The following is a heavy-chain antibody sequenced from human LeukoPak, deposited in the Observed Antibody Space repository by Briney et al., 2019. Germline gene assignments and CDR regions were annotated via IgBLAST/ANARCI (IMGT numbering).Heavy chain of an antibody. CDR3: ARCAGVVPAAYFDY. V-gene: IGHV3-21*01. J-gene: IGHJ4*02. CDR1: GFTFSSYS. Sequence: GGSLRLSCAASGFTFSSYSMNWVRQAPGKGLEWVSSISSSSYIYYADSVKGRFTISRDNAKNSLYLQMNSLRAEDTAVYYCARCAGVVPAAYFDYWGQGTLVTVSS. CDR2: ISSSSYI. D-gene: IGHD2-2*01.